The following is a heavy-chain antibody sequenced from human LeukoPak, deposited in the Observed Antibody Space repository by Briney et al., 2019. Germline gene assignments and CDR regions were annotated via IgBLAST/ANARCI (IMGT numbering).Heavy chain of an antibody. D-gene: IGHD2-2*02. CDR1: GGSFSGYY. J-gene: IGHJ4*02. V-gene: IGHV4-34*01. CDR2: INHSGST. CDR3: ARLGFHEAINKGLDY. Sequence: PSETLSLTCAVYGGSFSGYYWSWIRQPPGKGLEWIGEINHSGSTNYNPSLKSRVTISVDTSKNQFSLKLSSVTAADTAVYYCARLGFHEAINKGLDYWGQGTLVTVSS.